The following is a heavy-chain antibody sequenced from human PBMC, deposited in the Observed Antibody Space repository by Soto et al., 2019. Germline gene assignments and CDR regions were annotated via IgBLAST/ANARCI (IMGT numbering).Heavy chain of an antibody. CDR3: ASGYSYGSAYYYGMDV. J-gene: IGHJ6*02. CDR1: GGTFSSYA. V-gene: IGHV1-69*06. Sequence: QVQLVQSGAEVKKPGSSVKVSCKASGGTFSSYAISWVRQAPGQGLEWMGGIIPIFGTANYAQKFQGRVTITADKSTSIAYMELSSLRSEGTAVYYCASGYSYGSAYYYGMDVWGQGTTVTVSS. CDR2: IIPIFGTA. D-gene: IGHD5-18*01.